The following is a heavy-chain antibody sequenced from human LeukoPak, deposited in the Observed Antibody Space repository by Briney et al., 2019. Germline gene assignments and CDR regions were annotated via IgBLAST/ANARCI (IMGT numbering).Heavy chain of an antibody. J-gene: IGHJ4*02. Sequence: SGTLSLTCDVSGDSISGNNGWTWVRQPPGKGLEWIGEIYHSGSTVYNPSLKSRVTISVDKSKNQFSLRLTSVTAADTAVYYCARDLHLFLGANVYYFDYWGPGTLVAVSS. CDR1: GDSISGNNG. V-gene: IGHV4-4*02. CDR3: ARDLHLFLGANVYYFDY. D-gene: IGHD1-26*01. CDR2: IYHSGST.